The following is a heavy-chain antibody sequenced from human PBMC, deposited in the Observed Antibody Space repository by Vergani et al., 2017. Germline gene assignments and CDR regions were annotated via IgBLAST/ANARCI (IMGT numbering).Heavy chain of an antibody. V-gene: IGHV3-66*02. J-gene: IGHJ5*02. D-gene: IGHD1-26*01. CDR1: GFTVSSNY. CDR2: IYSGGST. Sequence: EVQLVESGGGSVQPGGSLRLSCAASGFTVSSNYMSWVRQAPGKGLEWVSVIYSGGSTYYADSVKGRFTISRDNSKNTLYLQMNSLRAEDTAVYYCAKNAVGASNWFDPWGQGTLVTVSS. CDR3: AKNAVGASNWFDP.